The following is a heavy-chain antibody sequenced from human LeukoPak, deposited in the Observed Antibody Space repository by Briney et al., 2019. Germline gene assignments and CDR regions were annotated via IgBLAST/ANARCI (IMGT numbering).Heavy chain of an antibody. J-gene: IGHJ6*03. CDR1: GYSISSGYY. V-gene: IGHV4-61*01. CDR2: IYYSGST. D-gene: IGHD3-3*01. Sequence: SETLSLTCTVSGYSISSGYYWGWIRQPPGKGLEWIGYIYYSGSTNYNPSLKSRVTISVDTSKNQFSLKLSSVTAADTAVYYCARAQPHYDFWSGYPYYYYYMDVWGKGTTVTVSS. CDR3: ARAQPHYDFWSGYPYYYYYMDV.